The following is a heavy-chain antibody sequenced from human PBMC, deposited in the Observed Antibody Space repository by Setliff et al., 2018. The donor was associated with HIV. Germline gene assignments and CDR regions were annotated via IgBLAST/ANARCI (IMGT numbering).Heavy chain of an antibody. CDR2: IIPILGMG. CDR1: GDTFSSYA. CDR3: ARYFYDSSGYSGSDH. V-gene: IGHV1-69*10. D-gene: IGHD3-22*01. Sequence: SVKVSCKASGDTFSSYAISWVRQAPGQGLEWMGGIIPILGMGNHAQKFQGRVTITADKSANTAYMELTSLRPEDTAIYSCARYFYDSSGYSGSDHWGQGMLVTVSS. J-gene: IGHJ4*02.